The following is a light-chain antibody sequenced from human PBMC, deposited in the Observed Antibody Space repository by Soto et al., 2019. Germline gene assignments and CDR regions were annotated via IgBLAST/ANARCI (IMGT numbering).Light chain of an antibody. CDR1: QSVGSN. V-gene: IGKV3-15*01. J-gene: IGKJ4*01. CDR2: GAS. CDR3: QQSYSTPLT. Sequence: DIVMTQSPAALSVSPGERATLSCRASQSVGSNLAWYQQKPGQAPRLLIYGASTRATGIPARFTGSWSGTDCTLTISSLQPEDVSTYYCQQSYSTPLTLGGGTKVDIK.